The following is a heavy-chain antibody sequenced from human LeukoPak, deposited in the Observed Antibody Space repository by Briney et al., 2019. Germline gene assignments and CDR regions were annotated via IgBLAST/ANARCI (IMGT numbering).Heavy chain of an antibody. CDR2: IYYSGST. J-gene: IGHJ3*02. CDR1: GGSISSYY. D-gene: IGHD1-26*01. V-gene: IGHV4-59*12. Sequence: SETLSLTCTVSGGSISSYYWSWIRQPPGKGLEWIGYIYYSGSTNYNPSLKSRVTISVDTSKNQFSLKLSSVTAADTAVYYCARVEWELLHAFDIWGQGTMVTVSS. CDR3: ARVEWELLHAFDI.